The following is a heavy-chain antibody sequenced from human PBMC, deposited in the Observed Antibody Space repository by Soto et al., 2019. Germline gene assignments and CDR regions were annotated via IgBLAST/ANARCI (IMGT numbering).Heavy chain of an antibody. D-gene: IGHD6-13*01. V-gene: IGHV4-34*01. CDR1: GGPFSGYY. J-gene: IGHJ5*02. CDR2: INHSGST. CDR3: ARARQQLTKYRKNWFDP. Sequence: SETLSLTCAVYGGPFSGYYWSWIRQPPGKGLEWIGEINHSGSTNYNPSLKSRVTISVDTSKNQFSLKLSSVTAADTAVYYCARARQQLTKYRKNWFDPWGQGTLVTVSS.